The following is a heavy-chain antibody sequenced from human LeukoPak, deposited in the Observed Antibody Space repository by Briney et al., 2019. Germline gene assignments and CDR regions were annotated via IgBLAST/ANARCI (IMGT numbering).Heavy chain of an antibody. D-gene: IGHD3-22*01. CDR1: GYTFTGYY. V-gene: IGHV1-2*02. J-gene: IGHJ4*02. Sequence: ASVKVSCKASGYTFTGYYMHWVRQPPGQGLEWMGWINPNSGGTNYAQKFQGRVTMTRDTSISTAYMELSRLRSDDTAVYYCARGEGNYYDSSGYYPPSDYWGQGTLVTVSS. CDR2: INPNSGGT. CDR3: ARGEGNYYDSSGYYPPSDY.